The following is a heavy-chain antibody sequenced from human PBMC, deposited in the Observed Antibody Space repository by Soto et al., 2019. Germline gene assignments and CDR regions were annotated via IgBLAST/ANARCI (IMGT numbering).Heavy chain of an antibody. Sequence: APVKVSCKASGYTFPGHYIHWVRQAPEQEPEWLGEIGPETGATRNSQKFQGRVTMTRDMSITTVYMELNNLSPDDAAVYYCGRVRSGQKAAFYWFQATPVTVS. J-gene: IGHJ4*02. CDR1: GYTFPGHY. CDR3: GRVRSGQKAAFY. V-gene: IGHV1-2*02. D-gene: IGHD2-15*01. CDR2: IGPETGAT.